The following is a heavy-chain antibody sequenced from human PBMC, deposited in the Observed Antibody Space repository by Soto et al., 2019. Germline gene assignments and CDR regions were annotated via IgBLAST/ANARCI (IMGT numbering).Heavy chain of an antibody. CDR1: GFTFSSYA. D-gene: IGHD5-18*01. CDR3: VKERYAQLWLEDYGMDV. CDR2: ISGRTGST. J-gene: IGHJ6*02. Sequence: EVQVLESGGGLVQPGGSLRLSCAASGFTFSSYAMSWVRQAPGKGLEWVSAISGRTGSTSYADSVKGRFTISRDNSRNTLYLQMSSLGPEDTAVYYCVKERYAQLWLEDYGMDVWGQGTTVTV. V-gene: IGHV3-23*01.